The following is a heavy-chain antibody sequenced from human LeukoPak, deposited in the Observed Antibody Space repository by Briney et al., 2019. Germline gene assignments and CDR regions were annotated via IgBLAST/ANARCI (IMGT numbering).Heavy chain of an antibody. Sequence: GGSLRLSCATSGFTFYSHGMHWVRQAPGKGLEWVTFIRYDGSDKYYVDSVKGRFTVSRDNSKNTLYLQLTSLTTEDTALYYCVKDHFNGSSWSPFDHWGQGTLVTVSS. CDR3: VKDHFNGSSWSPFDH. CDR1: GFTFYSHG. CDR2: IRYDGSDK. V-gene: IGHV3-30*02. J-gene: IGHJ4*02. D-gene: IGHD6-13*01.